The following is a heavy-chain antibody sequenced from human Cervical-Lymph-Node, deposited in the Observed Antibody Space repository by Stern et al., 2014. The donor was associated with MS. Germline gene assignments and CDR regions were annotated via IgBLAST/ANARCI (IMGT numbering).Heavy chain of an antibody. V-gene: IGHV1-24*01. CDR1: GYTLTELS. CDR2: FDPEECET. Sequence: QVQLVQSGAEVKKPGASVKVSCKVSGYTLTELSMHWVRQAPGKGLEWMGGFDPEECETIYAQKFQGRVTMTEDTSTDTAYMELSSLRSEDTAVYYCATDRDDFRSGYSAPTKGYGLDVWGQGTTVTVTS. J-gene: IGHJ6*02. CDR3: ATDRDDFRSGYSAPTKGYGLDV. D-gene: IGHD3-3*01.